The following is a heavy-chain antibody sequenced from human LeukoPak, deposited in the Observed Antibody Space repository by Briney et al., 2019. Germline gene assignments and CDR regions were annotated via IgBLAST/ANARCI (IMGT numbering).Heavy chain of an antibody. D-gene: IGHD3-22*01. V-gene: IGHV3-23*01. Sequence: PGGSLRLSCAASGFTFSSYAMSWVRQAPGKGLEWVSAISGSGGSTYYADSVKGRFTISRDNSKNTLYLQMNSLRAEDTAVYYCAKDRPLRTYYYDSSGYFGIPDYWGQGTLVTVSS. CDR2: ISGSGGST. CDR3: AKDRPLRTYYYDSSGYFGIPDY. J-gene: IGHJ4*02. CDR1: GFTFSSYA.